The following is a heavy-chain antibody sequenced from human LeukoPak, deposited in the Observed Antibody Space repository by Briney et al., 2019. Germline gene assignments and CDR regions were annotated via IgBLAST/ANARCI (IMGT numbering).Heavy chain of an antibody. CDR2: FGAGDGGT. CDR1: GYTLSEFS. Sequence: GASVKVSCTASGYTLSEFSMHWVRQAPGKGLEWMSGFGAGDGGTIYAQKVQGRVTISGDTSTDTVYMQLSSLRVEDTAVYYCATVHREGGYNPFDYWGQGTLVTVSS. J-gene: IGHJ4*02. V-gene: IGHV1-24*01. CDR3: ATVHREGGYNPFDY. D-gene: IGHD5-24*01.